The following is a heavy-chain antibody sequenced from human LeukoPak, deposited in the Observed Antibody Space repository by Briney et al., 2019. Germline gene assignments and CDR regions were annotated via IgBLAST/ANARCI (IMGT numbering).Heavy chain of an antibody. J-gene: IGHJ4*01. CDR2: INAGNGNT. CDR1: GYTFTSYA. Sequence: ASVKVSCKASGYTFTSYAMHWVRQAPGQRLEWMGWINAGNGNTKYSQKFQDRVTITRDTSASTAYMELSSLRSEDTAVYYCARDLDYYDSSGGAFDYWGQEPWSPSPQ. CDR3: ARDLDYYDSSGGAFDY. V-gene: IGHV1-3*01. D-gene: IGHD3-22*01.